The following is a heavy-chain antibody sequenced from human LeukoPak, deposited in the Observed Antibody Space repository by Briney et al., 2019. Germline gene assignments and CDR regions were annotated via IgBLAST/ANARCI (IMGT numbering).Heavy chain of an antibody. CDR1: GFTFGDYA. CDR2: IRSKAYGGTT. CDR3: TRAPGIQLWPTKLYYFDY. D-gene: IGHD5-18*01. J-gene: IGHJ4*02. Sequence: PGGSLRLSFTASGFTFGDYAMSWFRQAPGKGLEWVGFIRSKAYGGTTEYAASVKGRFTISRDDSKSIAYLQMNSLKTEDTAVYYCTRAPGIQLWPTKLYYFDYWGQGTLVTVSS. V-gene: IGHV3-49*03.